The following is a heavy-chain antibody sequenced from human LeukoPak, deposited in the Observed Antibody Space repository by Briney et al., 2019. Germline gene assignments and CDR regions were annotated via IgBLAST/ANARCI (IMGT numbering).Heavy chain of an antibody. Sequence: PGGSLRLSCAASGFTFSSYGMHWVRQAPGKGLEWVAFIRSDGSIKYYTESLKGRFTISRDNSKNTLYLQMNSLRAEDTAVYYCARDPLWLQYYFDYWGQGTLVTVSS. CDR3: ARDPLWLQYYFDY. CDR2: IRSDGSIK. CDR1: GFTFSSYG. V-gene: IGHV3-30*02. D-gene: IGHD5-24*01. J-gene: IGHJ4*02.